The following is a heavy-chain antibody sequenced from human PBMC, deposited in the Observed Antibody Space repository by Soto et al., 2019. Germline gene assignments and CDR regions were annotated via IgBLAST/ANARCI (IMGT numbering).Heavy chain of an antibody. CDR3: ASPYNYGSSGYYPRPFDY. Sequence: SETLSLTCTVSGGSISSGDYYWSWIRQPPGKGLEWIGYIYYSGSTYYNPSLKSRVTISVDTSKNQFSLKLSSVTAADTAVYYCASPYNYGSSGYYPRPFDYWAQGTLVTVSS. D-gene: IGHD3-22*01. CDR2: IYYSGST. J-gene: IGHJ4*02. CDR1: GGSISSGDYY. V-gene: IGHV4-30-4*01.